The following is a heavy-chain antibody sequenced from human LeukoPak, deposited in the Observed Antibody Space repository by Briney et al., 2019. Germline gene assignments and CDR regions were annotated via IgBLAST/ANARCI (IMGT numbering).Heavy chain of an antibody. CDR3: AREGYSCTPGLYYYYMDV. CDR2: IYTSGST. D-gene: IGHD5-18*01. Sequence: SETLSLTCTVSGGSISSGSYYWSWIRQPAGKGLEWIGRIYTSGSTNYNPSLKSRVTISVDTSKNQFSLKLSSVTAADTAVYYCAREGYSCTPGLYYYYMDVWGKGTTVTVSS. J-gene: IGHJ6*03. V-gene: IGHV4-61*02. CDR1: GGSISSGSYY.